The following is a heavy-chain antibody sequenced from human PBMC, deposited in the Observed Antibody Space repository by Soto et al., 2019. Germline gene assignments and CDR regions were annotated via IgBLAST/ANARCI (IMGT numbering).Heavy chain of an antibody. CDR3: ARVGLRSRDEYYYYGMDV. Sequence: QVQLVQSGAEVKKPGSSVKVSCKASGGTFSSYAISWVRQAPGQGLEWMGEIIPIFGTANYAQKFQDRVTITADESTSTAYMELSSLRSEDTAVYYCARVGLRSRDEYYYYGMDVWGQGTTVTVSS. V-gene: IGHV1-69*01. CDR1: GGTFSSYA. J-gene: IGHJ6*02. CDR2: IIPIFGTA. D-gene: IGHD5-12*01.